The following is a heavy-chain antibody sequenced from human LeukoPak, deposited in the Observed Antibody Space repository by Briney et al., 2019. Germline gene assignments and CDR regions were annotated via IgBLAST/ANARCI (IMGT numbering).Heavy chain of an antibody. J-gene: IGHJ4*02. CDR2: INHSGST. CDR3: ARGGDYGDLRYFDY. V-gene: IGHV4-34*01. D-gene: IGHD4-17*01. CDR1: GGSFSGYY. Sequence: SETLSLTCAVYGGSFSGYYWSWIRQPPGKGLEWIGEINHSGSTNYNPSLKSRVTISVDTSKNQFSLKLSSVTAADTAVYYCARGGDYGDLRYFDYWGQGTLVTVSS.